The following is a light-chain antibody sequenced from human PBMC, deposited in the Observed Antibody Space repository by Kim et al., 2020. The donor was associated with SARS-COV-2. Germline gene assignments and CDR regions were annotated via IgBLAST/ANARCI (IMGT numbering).Light chain of an antibody. CDR1: KLGDNY. J-gene: IGLJ1*01. CDR3: QAWDSSTFYV. V-gene: IGLV3-1*01. CDR2: QDG. Sequence: SQGQTASITCSGDKLGDNYACWYQQKPGQSPVLVIYQDGKRPSGIPERFSGSNSGNTATLTISGTQAMDEADYYCQAWDSSTFYVFGTGTKVTVL.